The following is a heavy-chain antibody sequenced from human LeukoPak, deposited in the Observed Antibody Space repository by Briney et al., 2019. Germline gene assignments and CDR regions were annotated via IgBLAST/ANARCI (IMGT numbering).Heavy chain of an antibody. J-gene: IGHJ4*02. CDR2: ISGSGDNT. D-gene: IGHD2-8*02. Sequence: GGSLRLSCAASGFSYSSYAMSWVRQAPGKGLEWVSSISGSGDNTYYAESVKGRFTISRDNSKNTLFLQMNSLRAEDTAVFYCAKRSGYSTGWFFDFWGQGTLVTVSS. CDR3: AKRSGYSTGWFFDF. V-gene: IGHV3-23*01. CDR1: GFSYSSYA.